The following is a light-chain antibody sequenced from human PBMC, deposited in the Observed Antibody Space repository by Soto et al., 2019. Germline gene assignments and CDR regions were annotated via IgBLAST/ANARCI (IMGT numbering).Light chain of an antibody. V-gene: IGLV4-69*01. Sequence: QLVLTQSPSASASLGASVKLTCTLSSGHSSYAIAWHQQQPEKGPRYLMKLNSDGSHSKGDGIPDRFLGSSSGAERYLTISSLQSEDEADYYCQTWVTGMEVFGGGTKLTVL. CDR3: QTWVTGMEV. CDR1: SGHSSYA. CDR2: LNSDGSH. J-gene: IGLJ2*01.